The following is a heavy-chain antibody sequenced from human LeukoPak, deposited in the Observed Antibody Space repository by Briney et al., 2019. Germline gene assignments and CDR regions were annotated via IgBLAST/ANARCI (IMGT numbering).Heavy chain of an antibody. V-gene: IGHV4-4*02. J-gene: IGHJ5*02. Sequence: SGTLSLTCAVSGGSISISNWWSWVRQPPGKGLDWIGEIYHSGSTTYNLSLKRGVNISVDKSKNQFYLKLNSVTAADTAVYYCARDYCTSTTCPNWFDPWGQGTLVTVSS. CDR3: ARDYCTSTTCPNWFDP. D-gene: IGHD2-2*01. CDR2: IYHSGST. CDR1: GGSISISNW.